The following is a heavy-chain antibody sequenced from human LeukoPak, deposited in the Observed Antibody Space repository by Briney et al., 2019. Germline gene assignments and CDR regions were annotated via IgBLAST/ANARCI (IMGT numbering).Heavy chain of an antibody. Sequence: SVKVSCKASGGTFSSYAISWVRQAPGQGLEWMGRIIPIFGTANYAQKFQGRVTITTDESTSTAYMELSSLRSEDTAVYYCARSPRWLQSVFDYWGQGTLVTVSS. J-gene: IGHJ4*02. D-gene: IGHD5-24*01. CDR3: ARSPRWLQSVFDY. CDR1: GGTFSSYA. CDR2: IIPIFGTA. V-gene: IGHV1-69*05.